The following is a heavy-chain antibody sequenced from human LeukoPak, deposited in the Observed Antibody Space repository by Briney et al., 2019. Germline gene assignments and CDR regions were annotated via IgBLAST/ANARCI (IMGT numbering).Heavy chain of an antibody. CDR1: GFTFRSYA. Sequence: GGSLRLSCAASGFTFRSYAMHWVRQAPGKGLEWEAAISYDGSNKKYADSVKGRFTISRDNAKNSLYLQMNSLRAEDTAVYYCARERRNYDILTGYSRAYYMDVWGKGTTVTISS. CDR3: ARERRNYDILTGYSRAYYMDV. J-gene: IGHJ6*03. D-gene: IGHD3-9*01. CDR2: ISYDGSNK. V-gene: IGHV3-30*04.